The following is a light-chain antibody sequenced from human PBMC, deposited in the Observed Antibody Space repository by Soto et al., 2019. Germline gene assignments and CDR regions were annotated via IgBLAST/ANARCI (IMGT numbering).Light chain of an antibody. CDR2: KAS. V-gene: IGKV1-5*03. Sequence: DIQMTQSPSTLSGSVGDRVTITCRASQTISSWLAWYQQKPGKAPKLLIYKASTLKSGVPSRFSGSVSGTEFTLTISSLQPDDFATYYCQHYNSYSEAVGQGTKVELK. CDR1: QTISSW. J-gene: IGKJ1*01. CDR3: QHYNSYSEA.